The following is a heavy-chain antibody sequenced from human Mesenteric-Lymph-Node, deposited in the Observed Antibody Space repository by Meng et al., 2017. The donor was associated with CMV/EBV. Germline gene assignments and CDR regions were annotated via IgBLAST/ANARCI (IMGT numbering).Heavy chain of an antibody. V-gene: IGHV3-30*18. CDR2: ITYDGSYT. D-gene: IGHD3-10*01. CDR3: AKQVRGVIINYYFDY. Sequence: GESLKISCAASGLLFSKSAMHWVRQAPGKGLEWLAVITYDGSYTTYADSVKGRFTISRDNSKNTLYLQMNSLRAEDTAVYYCAKQVRGVIINYYFDYWGQGTLVTVSS. J-gene: IGHJ4*02. CDR1: GLLFSKSA.